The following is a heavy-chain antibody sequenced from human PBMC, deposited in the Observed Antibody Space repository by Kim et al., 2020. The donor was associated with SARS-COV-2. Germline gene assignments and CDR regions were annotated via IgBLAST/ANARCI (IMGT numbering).Heavy chain of an antibody. CDR2: INGTGSVI. Sequence: GGSLRLSCAAPGFPFSDYSLAWVPQAPGKGLEWVSSINGTGSVIYYADSLRGRFTNPRDSAKRSLCLQISSRRAEDTAVYYCARTLSFQILTGSGLAVWGPGTTVTVYS. J-gene: IGHJ6*02. V-gene: IGHV3-21*01. CDR3: ARTLSFQILTGSGLAV. D-gene: IGHD3-9*01. CDR1: GFPFSDYS.